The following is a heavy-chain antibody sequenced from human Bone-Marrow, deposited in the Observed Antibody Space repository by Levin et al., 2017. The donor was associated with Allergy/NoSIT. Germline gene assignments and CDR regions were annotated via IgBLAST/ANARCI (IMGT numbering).Heavy chain of an antibody. V-gene: IGHV3-74*03. D-gene: IGHD7-27*01. CDR3: VRHNWGLDH. Sequence: ASVKVSCVASGFTFSKSWMDWVRQIPGKGLAWVSRIRSEATRTTYADPVKGRFTISRDDAKNTLYLQMNSLRADDSGIYYCVRHNWGLDHWGPGTLVTVSS. CDR1: GFTFSKSW. J-gene: IGHJ4*02. CDR2: IRSEATRT.